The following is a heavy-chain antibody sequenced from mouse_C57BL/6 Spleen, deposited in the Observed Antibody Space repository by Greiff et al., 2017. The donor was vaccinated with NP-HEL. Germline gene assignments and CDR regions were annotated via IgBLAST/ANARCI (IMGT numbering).Heavy chain of an antibody. Sequence: QVQLQQSGAELVKPGASVKISCKASGYAFSSYWMNWVKQRPGKGLEWIGQIYPGDGDTNYNGKFKGKATLTADKSSSTAYMQLSSLTSEDSAVYFCASPAGYYYGSSYGYWGQGTTLTVSS. CDR1: GYAFSSYW. V-gene: IGHV1-80*01. D-gene: IGHD1-1*01. CDR3: ASPAGYYYGSSYGY. CDR2: IYPGDGDT. J-gene: IGHJ2*01.